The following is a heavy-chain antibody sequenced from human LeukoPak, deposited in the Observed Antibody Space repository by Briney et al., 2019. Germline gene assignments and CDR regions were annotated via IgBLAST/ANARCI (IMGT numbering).Heavy chain of an antibody. V-gene: IGHV3-23*01. Sequence: GGSLRLSCTASGFTFSTYAMTWLRQPPGKGLEWVSTITDSAAATYYRESVKGRFTVSRDNSKNTLHLQMKSLRAADTAVYYCAQIPFRSGDYHFDYWGQGTLLTVSS. D-gene: IGHD3-3*01. CDR3: AQIPFRSGDYHFDY. J-gene: IGHJ4*02. CDR1: GFTFSTYA. CDR2: ITDSAAAT.